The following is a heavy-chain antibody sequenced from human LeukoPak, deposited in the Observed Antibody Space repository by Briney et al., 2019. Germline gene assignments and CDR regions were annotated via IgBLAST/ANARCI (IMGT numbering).Heavy chain of an antibody. Sequence: SGGSLRFSCATSGFTFSYYSMHWVRQAPGRGLEWVSYISNSGRTIYYADSVKGRFTISRDNAKNSVYLQMNSLRAEDTAVYYCAGSPSGSSGSTFDSWGQGTLVTVSS. CDR2: ISNSGRTI. D-gene: IGHD3-22*01. CDR1: GFTFSYYS. V-gene: IGHV3-48*01. CDR3: AGSPSGSSGSTFDS. J-gene: IGHJ4*02.